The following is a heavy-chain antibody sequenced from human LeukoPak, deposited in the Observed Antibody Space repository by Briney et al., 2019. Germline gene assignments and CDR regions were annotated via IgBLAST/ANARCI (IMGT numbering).Heavy chain of an antibody. J-gene: IGHJ6*02. D-gene: IGHD1-20*01. CDR3: ARGSLTGEYGMDV. V-gene: IGHV3-11*04. CDR1: GFTVSSNY. CDR2: ISSSGRTI. Sequence: PGGSLRLSCAASGFTVSSNYMSWVRQAPGKGLEWISYISSSGRTIYYADSVKGRFTISRDNAKNSLYLQMNSLRVEDTAVYYCARGSLTGEYGMDVWGQGTTVTVSS.